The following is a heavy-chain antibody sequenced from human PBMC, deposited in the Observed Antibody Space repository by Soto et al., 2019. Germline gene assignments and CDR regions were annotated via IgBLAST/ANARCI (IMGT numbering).Heavy chain of an antibody. D-gene: IGHD3-16*01. V-gene: IGHV4-59*01. CDR2: IYYSGST. Sequence: QVQLQESGPGLVKPSETLSLTCTVSGGSIGSYYWSWIRQPPGKGLEWIGYIYYSGSTNYNPSLKSRVTISVDTSKNQFSLKLSSVTAADTAVYYCARAWGYCFDLWGQGTLVTVSS. J-gene: IGHJ4*02. CDR1: GGSIGSYY. CDR3: ARAWGYCFDL.